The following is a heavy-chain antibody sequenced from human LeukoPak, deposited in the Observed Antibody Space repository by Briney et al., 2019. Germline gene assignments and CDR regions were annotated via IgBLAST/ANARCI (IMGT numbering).Heavy chain of an antibody. D-gene: IGHD2-15*01. CDR1: GFTFSSYA. J-gene: IGHJ4*02. V-gene: IGHV3-20*04. CDR2: INWNGGST. CDR3: ARDRSGYSDY. Sequence: LTGGSLRLSCAASGFTFSSYAMSWVRQAPGKGLEWVSGINWNGGSTGYADSVKGRFTISRDNAKNSLYLQMNSLRAEDTALYYCARDRSGYSDYWGQGTLVTVSS.